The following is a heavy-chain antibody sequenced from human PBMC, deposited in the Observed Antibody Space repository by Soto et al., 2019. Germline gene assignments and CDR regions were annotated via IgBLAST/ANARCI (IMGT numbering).Heavy chain of an antibody. Sequence: QVQLEESGGGVVQPGTSLRLSCAGSGFTFNTYTMYWVRQAPGTGLEWVASISYDESNKYSADSVKGRFTFSRDNSKNTLYLQMNSLRTEDTAVYYCARGGRCLRKYFDYWGQGTLVTVSS. J-gene: IGHJ4*02. CDR3: ARGGRCLRKYFDY. V-gene: IGHV3-30-3*01. CDR2: ISYDESNK. CDR1: GFTFNTYT. D-gene: IGHD3-16*01.